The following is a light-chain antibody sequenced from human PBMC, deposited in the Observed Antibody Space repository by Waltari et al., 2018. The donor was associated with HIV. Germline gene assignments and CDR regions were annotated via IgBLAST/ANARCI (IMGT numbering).Light chain of an antibody. CDR3: QVWDRSSYVV. J-gene: IGLJ2*01. CDR1: NIGRKS. V-gene: IGLV3-21*02. Sequence: SYVLTKAPSVSVAPGQTTKINCGGKNIGRKSVHWYQQKPGQAPVLVVYDNSDRPSVIPTRFSGSNAGNTATLTITRVDAGDEAAYYCQVWDRSSYVVFGGGTKVTVL. CDR2: DNS.